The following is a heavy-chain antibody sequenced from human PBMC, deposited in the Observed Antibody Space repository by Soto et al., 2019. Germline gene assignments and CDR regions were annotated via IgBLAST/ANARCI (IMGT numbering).Heavy chain of an antibody. Sequence: PSETLCLTCAVSGYSLTSGYYCGWIRQPPGKGLEWIGSIYHSGDTYYNPSLKSRVTISVDTSKNHFSLKLTSVTAADTAVYYCARARIVVAGTIVDYWGQGTLVTVSS. J-gene: IGHJ4*02. CDR3: ARARIVVAGTIVDY. D-gene: IGHD6-19*01. V-gene: IGHV4-38-2*01. CDR1: GYSLTSGYY. CDR2: IYHSGDT.